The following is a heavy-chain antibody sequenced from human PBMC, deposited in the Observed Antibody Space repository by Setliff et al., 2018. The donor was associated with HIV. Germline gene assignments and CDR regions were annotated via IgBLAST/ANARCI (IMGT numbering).Heavy chain of an antibody. V-gene: IGHV4-31*03. Sequence: SETLSLTCTVSGGSISSGGYYWSWIRQHPGKGLEWIGYIYYSGGTYYNPSLKSRVTISVDTSKNQFPLKLSSVTAADTAVYYCARVPTNPDFYYYYMDVWGKGTTVTVSS. CDR1: GGSISSGGYY. CDR2: IYYSGGT. J-gene: IGHJ6*03. CDR3: ARVPTNPDFYYYYMDV.